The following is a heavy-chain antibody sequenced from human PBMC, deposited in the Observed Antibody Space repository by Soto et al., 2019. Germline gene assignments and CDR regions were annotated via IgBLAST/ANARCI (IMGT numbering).Heavy chain of an antibody. CDR3: ARSIADRTPDGFDY. J-gene: IGHJ4*02. V-gene: IGHV4-4*02. Sequence: PSETLSLTCSVSGDSITSSSNWWIWVRQPPGKGLEWIGEIYHSGSTNYNPSLKSRVTISVDKSKNQFSLRLSSVTAADTAVYYCARSIADRTPDGFDYWGQGTLVTVSS. D-gene: IGHD6-6*01. CDR1: GDSITSSSNW. CDR2: IYHSGST.